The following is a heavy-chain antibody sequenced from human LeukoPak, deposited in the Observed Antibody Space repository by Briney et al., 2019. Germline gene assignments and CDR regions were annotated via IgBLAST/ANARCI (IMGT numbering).Heavy chain of an antibody. Sequence: SETLSLTCTVSGGSIRSYYWSWIRQPPGKGLERIGYIYYSGSTNYNPSLESRVTISVDTSKNQFSLKLSSVTAAAPAVYYCARVYYSSSYDYWYFDLWGRGTLVTVSS. V-gene: IGHV4-59*01. D-gene: IGHD6-13*01. CDR1: GGSIRSYY. CDR2: IYYSGST. J-gene: IGHJ2*01. CDR3: ARVYYSSSYDYWYFDL.